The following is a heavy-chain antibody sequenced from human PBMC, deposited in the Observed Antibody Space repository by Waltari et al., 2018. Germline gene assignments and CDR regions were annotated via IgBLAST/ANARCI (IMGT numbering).Heavy chain of an antibody. D-gene: IGHD1-1*01. CDR2: ISWDGDST. V-gene: IGHV3-43*01. CDR1: GFTFDDYT. CDR3: AKGALAGEEFAH. J-gene: IGHJ4*02. Sequence: EVQLVESGGAVVQPGGSLRLACAASGFTFDDYTMPWVRQAPGKGLEWVYLISWDGDSTYYADSVKGRFTISRDNSKNSLYLQMNSLRIEDSALYFCAKGALAGEEFAHWGQGTVVTVSS.